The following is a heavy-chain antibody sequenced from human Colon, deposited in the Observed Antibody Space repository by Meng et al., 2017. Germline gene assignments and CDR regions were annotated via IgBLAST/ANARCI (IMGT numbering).Heavy chain of an antibody. CDR3: AKDIGGGLRWSYFAMGV. D-gene: IGHD2-15*01. V-gene: IGHV3-43D*03. CDR1: GFTFDDYA. J-gene: IGHJ6*02. CDR2: ISWDGGTT. Sequence: GESLKISCAASGFTFDDYAMHWVRQVPGKGLEWVSLISWDGGTTHYGDSVKGRFTVSRDNGKNSLYLQMKSLRPEDSALYYCAKDIGGGLRWSYFAMGVWGQGTTVTVSS.